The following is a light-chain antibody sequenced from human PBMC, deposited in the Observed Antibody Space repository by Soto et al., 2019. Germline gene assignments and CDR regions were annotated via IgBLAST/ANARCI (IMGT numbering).Light chain of an antibody. CDR3: QQYDKWPRT. CDR2: AAS. CDR1: QSVNTD. Sequence: EIVMTQSPATLSVSPGERATLSCRASQSVNTDLAWYQQKPGQDPRLLIYAASTRATGFPDRFSGGGSGAEYNLTISRLQSEDFAVYYCQQYDKWPRTFGQGTKVDIK. V-gene: IGKV3-15*01. J-gene: IGKJ1*01.